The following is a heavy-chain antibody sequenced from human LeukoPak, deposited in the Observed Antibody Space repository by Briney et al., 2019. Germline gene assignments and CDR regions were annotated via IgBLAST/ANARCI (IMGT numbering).Heavy chain of an antibody. V-gene: IGHV3-23*01. CDR3: ARDAYGSGSY. J-gene: IGHJ4*02. Sequence: GGSLRLSCAASGFSFSSYTMSWVRQAPGRGLEWVSGISDRGSTTYYADSVKGRFTISRDNSKNTLYLQMNSLRAEDTAVYYCARDAYGSGSYWGQGTLVTVSS. CDR1: GFSFSSYT. D-gene: IGHD3-10*01. CDR2: ISDRGSTT.